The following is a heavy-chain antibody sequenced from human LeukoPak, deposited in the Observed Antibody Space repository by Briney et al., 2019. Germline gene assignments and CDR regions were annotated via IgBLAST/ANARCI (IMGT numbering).Heavy chain of an antibody. CDR1: RFTFSNSS. V-gene: IGHV3-21*01. J-gene: IGHJ5*02. D-gene: IGHD1-1*01. Sequence: GGSLRLSCAASRFTFSNSSMNWVRQAPGKGLEWVSSISSSSSYIYYADSVKGRFTISRDNAKNSLYLQMNSLRAEDTAVYYCARGTRTTGTNWSRPDWFDPWGQGTLVTVSS. CDR3: ARGTRTTGTNWSRPDWFDP. CDR2: ISSSSSYI.